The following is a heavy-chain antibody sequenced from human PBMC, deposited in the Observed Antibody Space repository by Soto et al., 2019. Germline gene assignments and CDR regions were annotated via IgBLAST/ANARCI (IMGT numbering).Heavy chain of an antibody. CDR1: GGTFSSYT. CDR2: IIPILGIA. V-gene: IGHV1-69*02. CDR3: AMTGTDIVVVPAAPHNWFDP. J-gene: IGHJ5*02. Sequence: SVKVSCKASGGTFSSYTISWVRQAPGQGLEWMGRIIPILGIANYAQKFQGRVTITADKSTSTAYMELSSLRSEDTAVYYCAMTGTDIVVVPAAPHNWFDPWGQGTLVTVSS. D-gene: IGHD2-2*01.